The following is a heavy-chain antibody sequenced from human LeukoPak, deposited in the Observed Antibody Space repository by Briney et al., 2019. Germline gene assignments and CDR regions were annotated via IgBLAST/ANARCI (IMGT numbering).Heavy chain of an antibody. J-gene: IGHJ4*02. CDR2: LFGGGTA. V-gene: IGHV3-66*02. D-gene: IGHD3-16*01. Sequence: GEPLRLSCAASGFTVSSNYMNWVRQAPGKGLEWVSVLFGGGTAFYADSVKGRFTVSRDNSKNTLYLQMNSLRGEDTDVYYCARGGATPATTSYYFDYWGQGTLVSVSS. CDR3: ARGGATPATTSYYFDY. CDR1: GFTVSSNY.